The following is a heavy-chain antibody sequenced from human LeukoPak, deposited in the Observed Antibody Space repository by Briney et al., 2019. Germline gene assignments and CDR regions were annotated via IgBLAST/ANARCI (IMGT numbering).Heavy chain of an antibody. J-gene: IGHJ4*02. V-gene: IGHV3-23*01. CDR2: ISGSGGNT. Sequence: GGSLRLSCAASGFTFSSYAMSWVRQAPGKGLEWVSSISGSGGNTYYADSVKGRFTISRDNSKNMVWLQINSPTAEDTATYYCAKDGNWARFEDWGQGTLVTVSS. D-gene: IGHD7-27*01. CDR1: GFTFSSYA. CDR3: AKDGNWARFED.